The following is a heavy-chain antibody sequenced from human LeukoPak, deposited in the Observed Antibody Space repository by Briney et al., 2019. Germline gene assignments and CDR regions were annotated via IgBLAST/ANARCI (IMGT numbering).Heavy chain of an antibody. V-gene: IGHV4-61*02. CDR3: ARLATLRLRARAFDI. D-gene: IGHD2/OR15-2a*01. J-gene: IGHJ3*02. CDR1: GGSISSGTCY. CDR2: IYTSVTT. Sequence: SETLSLTCTVSGGSISSGTCYWSWIRQPAGKGLECIRRIYTSVTTNYNPSLKSRVTISVDTSKNQFSLKLSSVTAADTAVYYCARLATLRLRARAFDIWGQGTMVTVSS.